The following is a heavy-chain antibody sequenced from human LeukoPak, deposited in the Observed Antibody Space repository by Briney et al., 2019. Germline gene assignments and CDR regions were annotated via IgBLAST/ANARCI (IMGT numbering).Heavy chain of an antibody. D-gene: IGHD6-13*01. CDR1: GGSFSGYY. CDR3: ARKSIVTAGRKPYDF. Sequence: PSETLSLICAVYGGSFSGYYWSWIRQPPGKGLEWIGEIDHSGRTNSNASLKSRVTISVDMSKNQFSLRLSSVTAADTAVYYCARKSIVTAGRKPYDFWDQGTLVTVSP. J-gene: IGHJ4*02. CDR2: IDHSGRT. V-gene: IGHV4-34*01.